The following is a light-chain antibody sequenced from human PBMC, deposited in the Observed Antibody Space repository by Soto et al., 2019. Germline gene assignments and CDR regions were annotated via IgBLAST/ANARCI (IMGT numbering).Light chain of an antibody. Sequence: DIQMTQSPSTLSASVGDRVTITCRARQTISTWLAWYQHKPGKAPNLLIYDASSLMSGVPSRFSGSGSGTEFTLTISSLQPGDFATYYCQQSETYPLNCGQGTRREIK. CDR1: QTISTW. J-gene: IGKJ5*01. CDR2: DAS. V-gene: IGKV1-5*01. CDR3: QQSETYPLN.